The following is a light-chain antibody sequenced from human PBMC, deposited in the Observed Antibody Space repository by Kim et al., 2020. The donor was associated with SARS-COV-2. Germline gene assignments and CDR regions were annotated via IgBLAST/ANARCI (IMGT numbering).Light chain of an antibody. CDR2: EDN. CDR1: SGSIASNY. J-gene: IGLJ3*02. CDR3: QSYDSSNQV. V-gene: IGLV6-57*02. Sequence: GKTVTISCTGSSGSIASNYVQWYQQRPGSAPTTVIYEDNQRPSGAPDRFSGSIDSSSNSASLTISGLKTEDEADYYCQSYDSSNQVFGGGTKLTVL.